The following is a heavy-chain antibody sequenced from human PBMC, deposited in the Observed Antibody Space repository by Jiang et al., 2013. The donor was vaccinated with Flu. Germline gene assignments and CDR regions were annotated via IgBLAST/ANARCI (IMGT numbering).Heavy chain of an antibody. J-gene: IGHJ4*02. CDR2: ISGSGGST. CDR3: AKGYCSSTSCFVPFDY. D-gene: IGHD2-2*01. Sequence: SAISGSGGSTYYADSVKGRFTISRDNSKNTLYLQMNSLRAEDTAVYYCAKGYCSSTSCFVPFDYWGQGTLVTVSS. V-gene: IGHV3-23*01.